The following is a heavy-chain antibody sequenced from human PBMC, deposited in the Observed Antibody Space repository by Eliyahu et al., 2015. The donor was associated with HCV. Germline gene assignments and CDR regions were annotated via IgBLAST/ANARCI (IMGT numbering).Heavy chain of an antibody. CDR3: ASGGGGIAVAGTGGWFDP. J-gene: IGHJ5*02. CDR2: IYYSGSM. CDR1: GGSISTYY. D-gene: IGHD6-19*01. V-gene: IGHV4-59*01. Sequence: QVQLQESGPGLVQPSETLSLTCXVSGGSISTYYWSWIXQPPGKGLEWIGYIYYSGSMXYNPSLKSRVTLALDTSKNQFSLKLNSVTAADTAVXYCASGGGGIAVAGTGGWFDPWGQGTLVTVSS.